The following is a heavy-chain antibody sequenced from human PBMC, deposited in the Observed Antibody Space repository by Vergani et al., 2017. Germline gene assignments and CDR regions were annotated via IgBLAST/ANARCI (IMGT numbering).Heavy chain of an antibody. D-gene: IGHD4-23*01. CDR2: ISGGSNFI. J-gene: IGHJ6*02. CDR1: GFPFNTYT. V-gene: IGHV3-21*01. CDR3: AREVTSQYYYYSMNV. Sequence: EVQLVESGGALVKPGGSLRLSCAASGFPFNTYTMNCVRQAPGKGLEWVSSISGGSNFIYSADSVKGRFTISRDNAKNSLYLQMNSLRAEDTAVYYCAREVTSQYYYYSMNVWGQGTTVTVSS.